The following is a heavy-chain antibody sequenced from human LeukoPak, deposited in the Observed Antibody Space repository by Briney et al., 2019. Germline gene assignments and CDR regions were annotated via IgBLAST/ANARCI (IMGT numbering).Heavy chain of an antibody. CDR3: ARPYDRSGYYNYYFDN. D-gene: IGHD3-22*01. J-gene: IGHJ4*02. CDR1: GYSFVTYG. V-gene: IGHV1-18*01. Sequence: ASVKVSCKASGYSFVTYGISWVRQAPGQGLEWMGWISAYNRSTDYAQSLQARVTMTTDTSTSTAYMELRSLRSDDTAVYYCARPYDRSGYYNYYFDNWGQGTLVTVSS. CDR2: ISAYNRST.